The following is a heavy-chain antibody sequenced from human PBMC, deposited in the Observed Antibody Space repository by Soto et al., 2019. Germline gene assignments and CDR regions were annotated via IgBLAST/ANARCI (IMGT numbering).Heavy chain of an antibody. Sequence: QLQLQESGPGLVKPSETLSLTCTVSGGSINNSSFYWGWVRQPPGKQLEWIGSIYYSWSAYYNPSLKSRLTISIDTSKTQCSLNLSSVTAADTAVYFCARRPLVRGIIPYYFDSWCQGTLVTVSS. V-gene: IGHV4-39*01. CDR2: IYYSWSA. J-gene: IGHJ4*02. D-gene: IGHD3-10*01. CDR3: ARRPLVRGIIPYYFDS. CDR1: GGSINNSSFY.